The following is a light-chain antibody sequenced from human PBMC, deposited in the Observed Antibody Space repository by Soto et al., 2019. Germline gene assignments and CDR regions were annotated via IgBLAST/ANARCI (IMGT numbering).Light chain of an antibody. V-gene: IGKV3-20*01. CDR3: QQYGTSEII. Sequence: GLSQSACTVSLSPGERATLSCRASQSLANSFIAWYQQKPGQAPRLLIYDTSSRASGIPDRFSGSGSGTDFTLTISRLETEDFAVFYCQQYGTSEIIFGQGTRLEIK. CDR1: QSLANSF. J-gene: IGKJ5*01. CDR2: DTS.